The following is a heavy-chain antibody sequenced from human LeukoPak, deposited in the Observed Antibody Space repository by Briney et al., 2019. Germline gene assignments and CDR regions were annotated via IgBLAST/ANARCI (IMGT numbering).Heavy chain of an antibody. J-gene: IGHJ6*02. V-gene: IGHV4-31*03. CDR1: GGSISSGGYY. CDR2: IYYSGNT. CDR3: ARSWGSGSYRYYGMDV. Sequence: PSETLSLTCTVSGGSISSGGYYWSWIRQHPGKGLEWIGYIYYSGNTYYNPSLKSRVTLSVDTSKNQFSLNLSSVTAADTAVYHCARSWGSGSYRYYGMDVWGQGTTVTVSS. D-gene: IGHD3-10*01.